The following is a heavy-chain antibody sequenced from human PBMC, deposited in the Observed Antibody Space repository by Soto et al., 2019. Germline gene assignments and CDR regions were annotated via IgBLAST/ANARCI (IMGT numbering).Heavy chain of an antibody. Sequence: GGSLRLSCAASGFTFSSYGMHWVRQAPGKGLEWVAVISYDGSNKYYADSVKGRFTISRDNSKNTLYLQMNSLRAEDTAVYYCAREGPDCSGGSCYGGRPYYYYYMDVWGKGTTVTVSS. CDR1: GFTFSSYG. CDR2: ISYDGSNK. J-gene: IGHJ6*03. D-gene: IGHD2-15*01. CDR3: AREGPDCSGGSCYGGRPYYYYYMDV. V-gene: IGHV3-30*03.